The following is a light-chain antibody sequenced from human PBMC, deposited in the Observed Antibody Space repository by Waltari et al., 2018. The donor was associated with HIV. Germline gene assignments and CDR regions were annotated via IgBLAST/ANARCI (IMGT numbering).Light chain of an antibody. CDR2: DND. CDR3: GTWDSTLSVWV. V-gene: IGLV1-51*01. CDR1: GSNPGHNY. J-gene: IGLJ3*02. Sequence: QSVLTQPPSVSAAPGQTVTISCSASGSNPGHNYVLWYQQLPGTAPKLLIYDNDNRPSGIPDRFSGSKSGASATLGITGLQTEDEADYYCGTWDSTLSVWVFGGGTKLTVL.